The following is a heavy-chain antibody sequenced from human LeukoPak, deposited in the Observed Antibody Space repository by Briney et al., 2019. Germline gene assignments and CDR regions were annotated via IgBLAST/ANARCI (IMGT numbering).Heavy chain of an antibody. CDR1: GYNFAPYW. Sequence: GESLKISCQSSGYNFAPYWIVWVRQMPGKGLEWMGITFAGYSYTIYSPSFQGQVTMSADKSISTAYLQWSSLKASDTAMYYCARRPTISGAFDIWGQGTMVTVSS. CDR3: ARRPTISGAFDI. V-gene: IGHV5-51*01. CDR2: TFAGYSYT. D-gene: IGHD5-24*01. J-gene: IGHJ3*02.